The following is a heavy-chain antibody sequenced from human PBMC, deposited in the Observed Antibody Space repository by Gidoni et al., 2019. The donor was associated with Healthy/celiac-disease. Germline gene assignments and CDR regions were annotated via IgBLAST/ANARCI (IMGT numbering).Heavy chain of an antibody. V-gene: IGHV4-59*01. J-gene: IGHJ6*02. Sequence: QVQLQESVPGLVQPSEPLSLTCTVSGCSISSYYWSWIRQPPGKGLEWIGYIYYSGSTNYNPSLKSRVTISVDTSKNQFSLKLSSVTAADTAVYYCARASGAVSWYYYGMDVWGQGTTVTVSS. CDR3: ARASGAVSWYYYGMDV. D-gene: IGHD3-10*01. CDR1: GCSISSYY. CDR2: IYYSGST.